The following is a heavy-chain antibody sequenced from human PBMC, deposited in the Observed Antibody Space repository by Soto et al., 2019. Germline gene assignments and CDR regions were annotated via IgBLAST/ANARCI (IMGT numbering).Heavy chain of an antibody. CDR3: ARAAATMVRGNWFDP. D-gene: IGHD3-10*01. CDR2: IYYSGST. J-gene: IGHJ5*02. V-gene: IGHV4-31*03. CDR1: GGSISSGGYY. Sequence: QVQLQESGPGLVKPSQTLSLTCTVSGGSISSGGYYWSWIRQHPGKGLEWIGYIYYSGSTYYNPSLTSRVTISVDPSKNQFSLKLSSVTAADTAVYYCARAAATMVRGNWFDPWGQGTLVTVSS.